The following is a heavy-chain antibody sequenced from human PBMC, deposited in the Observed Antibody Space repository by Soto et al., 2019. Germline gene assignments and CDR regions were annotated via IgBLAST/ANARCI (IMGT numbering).Heavy chain of an antibody. Sequence: QVQLVQSGAEVKKPGASVKVSCKASGYTFTSYGISWVRQAPGQGLEWMGWISAYNGNTNYAQKLPGRVTMTTETSTSTAYMELRSLRSDDTAVKYGAREHIVATNRRSYYYYGMHVWGQGTTVTVSS. CDR2: ISAYNGNT. CDR1: GYTFTSYG. J-gene: IGHJ6*02. D-gene: IGHD5-12*01. V-gene: IGHV1-18*01. CDR3: AREHIVATNRRSYYYYGMHV.